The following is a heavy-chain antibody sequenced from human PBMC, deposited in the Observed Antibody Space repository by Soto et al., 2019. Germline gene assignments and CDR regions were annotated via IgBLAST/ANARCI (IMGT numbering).Heavy chain of an antibody. CDR1: GFTFSRYG. V-gene: IGHV3-33*01. D-gene: IGHD1-26*01. J-gene: IGHJ4*02. CDR2: IWYDGNKK. CDR3: ARSGATGLFHLDY. Sequence: GGSLRLSCAASGFTFSRYGMHWVRQAPGKGLEWVAVIWYDGNKKYYADSVKGRFAISRDNSKNTLYLQMNSLRAEDTAAYFCARSGATGLFHLDYWGQGTQVTVSS.